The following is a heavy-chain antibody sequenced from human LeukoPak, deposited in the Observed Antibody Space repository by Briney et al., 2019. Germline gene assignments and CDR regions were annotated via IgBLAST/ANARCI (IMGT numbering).Heavy chain of an antibody. V-gene: IGHV4-39*01. Sequence: SETLSLTCTVSGGSISTSHYYWGWIRQPPGKGLEWIGSIYYSGTTYYNPSLRSRVTISVDTSKNQFSLKLSSVTAADTAVYYCARALGGLYSSSSYYFDYWGQGTLVTVSS. D-gene: IGHD6-6*01. CDR2: IYYSGTT. CDR1: GGSISTSHYY. CDR3: ARALGGLYSSSSYYFDY. J-gene: IGHJ4*02.